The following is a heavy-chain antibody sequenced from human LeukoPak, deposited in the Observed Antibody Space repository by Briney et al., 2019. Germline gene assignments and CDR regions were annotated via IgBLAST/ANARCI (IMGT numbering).Heavy chain of an antibody. CDR3: AKGEITVTKKGFFFY. V-gene: IGHV3-23*01. D-gene: IGHD4-17*01. CDR2: ISGSGGST. CDR1: GFTVSSNY. J-gene: IGHJ4*02. Sequence: GGSLRLSCAASGFTVSSNYMSWVRQAPGKGLEWVSAISGSGGSTYYADSVKGRFTISRDNSKNTLYLQMNSLRAEDTAVYYCAKGEITVTKKGFFFYWGQGTLVTVSS.